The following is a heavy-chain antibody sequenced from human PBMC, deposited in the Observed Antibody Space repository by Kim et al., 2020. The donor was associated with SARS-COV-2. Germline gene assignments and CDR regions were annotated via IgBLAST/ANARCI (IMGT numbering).Heavy chain of an antibody. Sequence: SETLSLTCAVYGGSFSGYYWSWIRQPPGKGLEWIGEINHSGSTNYNPSLKSRVTISVDTSKNQFSLKLSSVTAADTAVYYCARGRAALEYYYYYGMDVWGQGTTVTVSS. J-gene: IGHJ6*02. D-gene: IGHD6-6*01. CDR3: ARGRAALEYYYYYGMDV. CDR2: INHSGST. CDR1: GGSFSGYY. V-gene: IGHV4-34*01.